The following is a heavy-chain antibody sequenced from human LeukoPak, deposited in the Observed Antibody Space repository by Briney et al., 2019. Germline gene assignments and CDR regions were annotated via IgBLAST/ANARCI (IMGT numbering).Heavy chain of an antibody. J-gene: IGHJ4*02. CDR3: AGERLYYYDSSDNFDY. V-gene: IGHV1-69*13. Sequence: ASVKVSCKASGGTFSSYAISWVRQAPGQGLEWMGGIIPIFGTANYAQKFQGRVTITADESTSTAYMELSSLRSEDTAVYYCAGERLYYYDSSDNFDYWGQGTLVTVSS. CDR1: GGTFSSYA. CDR2: IIPIFGTA. D-gene: IGHD3-22*01.